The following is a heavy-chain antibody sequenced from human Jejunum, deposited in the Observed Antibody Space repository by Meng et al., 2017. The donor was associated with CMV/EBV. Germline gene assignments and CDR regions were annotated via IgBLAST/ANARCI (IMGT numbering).Heavy chain of an antibody. Sequence: TFNPSAVSWVRQAPGQGLEWMGWISTFNDNKIYANHLQGRLSLTTDTSTNTAYMELTSLTSDDTAVYYCAKYGRNRNWNYGEFDHWGQGTLVTVSS. CDR1: TFNPSA. CDR3: AKYGRNRNWNYGEFDH. CDR2: ISTFNDNK. J-gene: IGHJ4*02. D-gene: IGHD1-7*01. V-gene: IGHV1-18*01.